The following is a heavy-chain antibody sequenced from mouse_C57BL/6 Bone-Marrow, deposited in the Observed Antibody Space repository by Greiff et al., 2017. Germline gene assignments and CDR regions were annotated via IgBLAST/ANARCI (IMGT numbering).Heavy chain of an antibody. Sequence: EVQGVASGGDLVKPGGSLKLSCAASGFTFSSYGMSWVRQTPDKRLEWVATISSGGSYTYYPDSVKGRFTISRDNAKNTLYLQMSSLKSEDTAMYYCARQVTVWYFDVWGTGTTVTVSS. CDR2: ISSGGSYT. CDR3: ARQVTVWYFDV. D-gene: IGHD2-13*01. J-gene: IGHJ1*03. CDR1: GFTFSSYG. V-gene: IGHV5-6*01.